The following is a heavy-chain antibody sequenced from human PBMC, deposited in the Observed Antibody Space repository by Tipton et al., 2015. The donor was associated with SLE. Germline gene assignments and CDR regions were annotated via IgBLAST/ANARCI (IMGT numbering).Heavy chain of an antibody. CDR2: INHSGST. Sequence: LRLACTVSGYSISSGYYWGWIRQPPGKGLEWIGEINHSGSTNYNPSLKSRVNISVDTSKNQFSLKLSSVTAADTAVYYCARGTSGLFDYWGQGTLVTVSS. V-gene: IGHV4-38-2*02. CDR1: GYSISSGYY. D-gene: IGHD3-10*01. CDR3: ARGTSGLFDY. J-gene: IGHJ4*02.